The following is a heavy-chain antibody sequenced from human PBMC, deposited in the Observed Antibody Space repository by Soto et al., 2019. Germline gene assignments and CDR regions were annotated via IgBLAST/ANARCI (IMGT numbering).Heavy chain of an antibody. D-gene: IGHD2-2*02. J-gene: IGHJ5*02. CDR1: GFTFSSYE. Sequence: PGGSLRLSCAASGFTFSSYEMNWVRQAPGKGLDWVSYISRSGGTIYSADSVKGRFTIPRDNAKNSLYLQMNSLRVEDTAVYYCARGWDCSSTTRYTHNSFDPWGQGMLVTVSS. CDR2: ISRSGGTI. V-gene: IGHV3-48*03. CDR3: ARGWDCSSTTRYTHNSFDP.